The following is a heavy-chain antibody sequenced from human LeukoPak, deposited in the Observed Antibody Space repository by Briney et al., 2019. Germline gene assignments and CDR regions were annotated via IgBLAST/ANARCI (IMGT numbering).Heavy chain of an antibody. CDR3: ARGPYYYYMDV. CDR1: GYTFTSYD. Sequence: GASVKVSCKASGYTFTSYDINWVRQATGQGLEWMGWMNPNSGNTGYAQKFQGRVTMTTDTSTSTAYMELKSLRSDDTAVYYCARGPYYYYMDVWGKGTTVTVSS. CDR2: MNPNSGNT. V-gene: IGHV1-8*01. J-gene: IGHJ6*03.